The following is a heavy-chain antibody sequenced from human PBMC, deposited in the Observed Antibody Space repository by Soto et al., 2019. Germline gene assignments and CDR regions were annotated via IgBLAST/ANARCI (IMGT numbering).Heavy chain of an antibody. CDR3: LPTMTTFGYFDY. CDR1: GFTFSAYA. D-gene: IGHD3-10*01. J-gene: IGHJ4*02. CDR2: ISHDGNII. V-gene: IGHV3-30-3*01. Sequence: HPGGSLRLSCVASGFTFSAYAMHWVRQAPGKGLEWVAVISHDGNIIHYADSLKGRFTISRDNSKNTLDLQMNSLSAEDAAVYYCLPTMTTFGYFDYWGQGTLVTVSS.